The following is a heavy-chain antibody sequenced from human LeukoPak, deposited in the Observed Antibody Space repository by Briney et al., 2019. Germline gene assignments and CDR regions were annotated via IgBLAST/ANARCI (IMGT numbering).Heavy chain of an antibody. Sequence: GGSLRLSCVVSGFTVSSNYMSWVRQAPGKGLEWVSVISSAGSTYYADSVKGRFTISRDNAKNSLYLQMNSLRAEDTAVYYCARDPWGDIYNYMDVWGKGTTVTISS. CDR2: ISSAGST. J-gene: IGHJ6*03. D-gene: IGHD3-9*01. V-gene: IGHV3-53*01. CDR3: ARDPWGDIYNYMDV. CDR1: GFTVSSNY.